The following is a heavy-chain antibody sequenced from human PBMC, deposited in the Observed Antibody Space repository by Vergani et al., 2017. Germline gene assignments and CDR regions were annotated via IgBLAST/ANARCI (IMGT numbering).Heavy chain of an antibody. D-gene: IGHD5-18*01. CDR1: GYTFTSYG. CDR2: ISAYNGNT. V-gene: IGHV1-18*04. Sequence: QVQLVESGAEVKKPGASVKVSCKASGYTFTSYGISWVRQAPGQGLEWMGWISAYNGNTNYAQKLQGRVTMTTDTATSTAYMELRSLRSDDTAVYYCARDDRAVLDTAMVGSDYWGQGTLVTVSS. CDR3: ARDDRAVLDTAMVGSDY. J-gene: IGHJ4*02.